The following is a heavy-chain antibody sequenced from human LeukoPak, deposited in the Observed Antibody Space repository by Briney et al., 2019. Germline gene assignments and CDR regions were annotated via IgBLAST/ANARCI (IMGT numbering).Heavy chain of an antibody. D-gene: IGHD3-22*01. CDR3: ARDRGTYYYDTTSHYDAFDI. V-gene: IGHV3-7*01. J-gene: IGHJ3*02. Sequence: GGSLRLSCSASGFTFSSYEMNWVRQAPGKGLEWVANIKQDGSETYYVDSMKGRFTISRDNAKNSVYLQMNSLRVEDTAVYYCARDRGTYYYDTTSHYDAFDIWGQGTLVTVSS. CDR1: GFTFSSYE. CDR2: IKQDGSET.